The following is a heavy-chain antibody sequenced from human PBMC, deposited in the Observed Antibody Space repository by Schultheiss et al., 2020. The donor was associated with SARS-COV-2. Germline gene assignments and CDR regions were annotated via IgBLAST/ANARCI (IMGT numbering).Heavy chain of an antibody. CDR2: ISAYTGHT. Sequence: ASVKVSCKTSGYTFSNYGISWLRQAPGQGLEWVGWISAYTGHTNYVQRFQGRVFMTTDTSTSTAYMELRSLRSDDTAVYYCATKDYNDFWGQGTLVTVYS. CDR3: ATKDYNDF. V-gene: IGHV1-18*01. CDR1: GYTFSNYG. J-gene: IGHJ4*02.